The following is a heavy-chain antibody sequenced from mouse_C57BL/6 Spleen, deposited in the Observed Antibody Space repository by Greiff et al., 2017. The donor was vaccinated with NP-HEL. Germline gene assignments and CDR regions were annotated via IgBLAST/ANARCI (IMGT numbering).Heavy chain of an antibody. Sequence: QVQLQQPGAELVKPGASVKLSCKASGYTLTSYWMHWVKQRPGQGLEWIGMIHPNSGSTNYNEKFKSKATLTVDKSSSTAYMQLSSLTSEDSAVYYCARCYSNYEDYAMDYWGQGTSVTVSS. CDR2: IHPNSGST. D-gene: IGHD2-5*01. CDR1: GYTLTSYW. J-gene: IGHJ4*01. CDR3: ARCYSNYEDYAMDY. V-gene: IGHV1-64*01.